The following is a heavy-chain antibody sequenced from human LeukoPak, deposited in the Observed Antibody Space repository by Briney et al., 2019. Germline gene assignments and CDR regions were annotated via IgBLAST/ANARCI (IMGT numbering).Heavy chain of an antibody. D-gene: IGHD5-18*01. J-gene: IGHJ4*02. V-gene: IGHV3-23*01. CDR2: ISGSGGST. Sequence: GGSLRLSCAASGFTFSSYAMSWVRQAPGKGLEWVSAISGSGGSTYYVDSVKGRFTISRDNSKNTLYLQMNSLRAEDTAVYYCAKARAPGYSYGGLCFDYWGQGTLVTVSS. CDR3: AKARAPGYSYGGLCFDY. CDR1: GFTFSSYA.